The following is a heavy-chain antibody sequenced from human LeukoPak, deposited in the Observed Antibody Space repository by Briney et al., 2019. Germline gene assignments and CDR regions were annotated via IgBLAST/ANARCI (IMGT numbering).Heavy chain of an antibody. D-gene: IGHD5-12*01. J-gene: IGHJ4*02. Sequence: QPGGSLRLSCAASGFTFSSYEMNWVRQAPGKGLEWVSYISSSGSTIYYADSVKGRFTISRDNAKNSLYLQMNSLRAEDTAVYYCAKEPGGYDPHLYFDYWGQGTLVTVSS. CDR3: AKEPGGYDPHLYFDY. CDR2: ISSSGSTI. V-gene: IGHV3-48*03. CDR1: GFTFSSYE.